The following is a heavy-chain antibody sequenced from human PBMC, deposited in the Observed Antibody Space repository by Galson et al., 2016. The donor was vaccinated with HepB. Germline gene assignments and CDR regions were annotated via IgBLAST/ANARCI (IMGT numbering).Heavy chain of an antibody. J-gene: IGHJ4*02. CDR3: ARSFFRRTVNWTPFDY. D-gene: IGHD1-1*01. CDR1: GFTLSSYW. Sequence: SLRLSCAASGFTLSSYWMHWVRQTPGRGLERVSGINWNGDSTAYADSVRGRFTISRDNARNSLYLQMNSLRAEDTALYYCARSFFRRTVNWTPFDYWGQGTLVTVSS. CDR2: INWNGDST. V-gene: IGHV3-20*04.